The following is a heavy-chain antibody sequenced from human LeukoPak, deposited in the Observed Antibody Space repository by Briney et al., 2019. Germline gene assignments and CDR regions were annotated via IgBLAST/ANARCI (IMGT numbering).Heavy chain of an antibody. J-gene: IGHJ4*02. Sequence: GGSLRLSCAASGFTFNTYWMHWVRQAPGKGLEWVSLISWDGGSTYYADSVKGRFTISRDNSKNSLYLQMNSLRTEDTALYYCAKGSYYGDYSGFDYWGQGTLVTVSS. V-gene: IGHV3-43*01. D-gene: IGHD4-17*01. CDR2: ISWDGGST. CDR3: AKGSYYGDYSGFDY. CDR1: GFTFNTYW.